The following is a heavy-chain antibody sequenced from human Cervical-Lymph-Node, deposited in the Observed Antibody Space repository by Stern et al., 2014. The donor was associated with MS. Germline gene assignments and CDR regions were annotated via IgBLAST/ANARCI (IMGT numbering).Heavy chain of an antibody. D-gene: IGHD5-18*01. V-gene: IGHV1-69-2*01. CDR3: AVERGYSFRFLDY. J-gene: IGHJ4*02. CDR2: LDPGNGDT. CDR1: GYSFTDYN. Sequence: VQLMQSGPEVKKPGTTVKISCKVFGYSFTDYNIHWVRQAPGKGLEWMGLLDPGNGDTIYAERFQGRVTITADTSRNTAYMELDSLTSDDTAVFYCAVERGYSFRFLDYWGQGTLVTVSS.